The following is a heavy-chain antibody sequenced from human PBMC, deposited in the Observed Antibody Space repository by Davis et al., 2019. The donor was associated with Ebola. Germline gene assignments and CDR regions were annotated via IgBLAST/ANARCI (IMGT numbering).Heavy chain of an antibody. J-gene: IGHJ6*02. D-gene: IGHD6-6*01. CDR1: GGTFSSYA. V-gene: IGHV1-69*06. Sequence: AASVKVSCKASGGTFSSYAISWVRQAPGQGLEWMGGIIPIFGTANYAQKFQGRVTITADKSTSTAYMELSSLRSEDTAVYYCASGEQLVLYYYYGMDVWGQGTTVTVSS. CDR2: IIPIFGTA. CDR3: ASGEQLVLYYYYGMDV.